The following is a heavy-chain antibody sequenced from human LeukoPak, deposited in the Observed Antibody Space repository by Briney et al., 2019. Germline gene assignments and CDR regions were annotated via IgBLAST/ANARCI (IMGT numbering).Heavy chain of an antibody. CDR3: ARELYDYVLES. V-gene: IGHV4-59*12. J-gene: IGHJ5*02. Sequence: PSETLSLTCTVSGGSISSYYWSWIRQPPGKGLEWIGYIYYSGSTNYNPSLKSRVTISVDTSKNQFSLKLSSVTAADTAVYYCARELYDYVLESWGQGALVTVSS. CDR2: IYYSGST. D-gene: IGHD3-16*01. CDR1: GGSISSYY.